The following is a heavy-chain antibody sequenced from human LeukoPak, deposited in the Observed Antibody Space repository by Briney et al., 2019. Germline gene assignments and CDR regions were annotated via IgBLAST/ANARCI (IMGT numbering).Heavy chain of an antibody. V-gene: IGHV4-38-2*02. CDR3: AIGRPDGSGSYYKFDP. D-gene: IGHD3-10*01. CDR2: IYYSGRT. CDR1: GGSISSGYY. Sequence: PSETLSLTCTVSGGSISSGYYWGWIRQPPGKGLEWIGSIYYSGRTYYNPSLKSRVTISVDTSKKQFSLKLSSVTAAATAVYYCAIGRPDGSGSYYKFDPWGQGTLVTVSS. J-gene: IGHJ5*02.